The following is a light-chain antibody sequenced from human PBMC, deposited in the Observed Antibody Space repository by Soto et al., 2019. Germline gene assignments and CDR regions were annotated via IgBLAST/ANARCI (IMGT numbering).Light chain of an antibody. CDR3: QQFKNSPIT. Sequence: DFQITQSHSTLSGSVVGRVSITFRASQVISNYLAWYQQKPGKAPDLLIYSASTLQSGVPSRFSGSGSGTDFTLTISSLHPEDFAVYFCQQFKNSPITFGQGTRLEIK. CDR1: QVISNY. V-gene: IGKV1-9*01. CDR2: SAS. J-gene: IGKJ5*01.